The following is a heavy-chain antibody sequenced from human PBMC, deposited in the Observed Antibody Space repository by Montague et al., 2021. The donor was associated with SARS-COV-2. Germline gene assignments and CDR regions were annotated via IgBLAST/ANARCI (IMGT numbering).Heavy chain of an antibody. CDR3: ARLGDGVVPSPILGVGPYYSYYYMDV. Sequence: SETLSLTCAVHGTSFSGYYWNWIRQPPGKGLEWIGEINHGGSTKYSPSLKSRLTISADTSKNQFSLKLTSVAAADTAVYYCARLGDGVVPSPILGVGPYYSYYYMDVWGEGTTVTVSS. CDR2: INHGGST. D-gene: IGHD3-10*01. CDR1: GTSFSGYY. V-gene: IGHV4-34*01. J-gene: IGHJ6*03.